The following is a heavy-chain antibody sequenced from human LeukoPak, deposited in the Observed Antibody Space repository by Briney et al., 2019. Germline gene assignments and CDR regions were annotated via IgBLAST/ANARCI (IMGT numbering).Heavy chain of an antibody. Sequence: PSETLSLTCSVYGGSLRGYYWSWIRQSPEKGLEWIGQIYHTGRTNYNPSLASRVTISLDSSKSQFSLKLTSVTAADTAVYYCARDDFGVALGGVWSIGTTVTVSS. D-gene: IGHD3-3*01. V-gene: IGHV4-34*01. CDR1: GGSLRGYY. CDR2: IYHTGRT. CDR3: ARDDFGVALGGV. J-gene: IGHJ6*04.